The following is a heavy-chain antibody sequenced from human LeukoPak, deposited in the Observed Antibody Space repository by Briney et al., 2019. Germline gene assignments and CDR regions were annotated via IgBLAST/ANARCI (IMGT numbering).Heavy chain of an antibody. V-gene: IGHV1-2*04. D-gene: IGHD5-18*01. CDR1: GYTFTTSA. Sequence: ASVKVSCKASGYTFTTSAMHWVRQAPGQRLEWMGWINPNSGGTNYAQKFQGWVTMTRDTSISTAYMELSRLRSDDTAVYYCARDRGYSYGWSGFDYWGQGTLVTVSS. J-gene: IGHJ4*02. CDR2: INPNSGGT. CDR3: ARDRGYSYGWSGFDY.